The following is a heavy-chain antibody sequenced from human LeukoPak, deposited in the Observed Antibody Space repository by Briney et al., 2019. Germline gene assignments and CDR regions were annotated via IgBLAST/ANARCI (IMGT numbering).Heavy chain of an antibody. CDR2: IIPIFGTA. CDR1: GGTFSSYA. D-gene: IGHD2-15*01. CDR3: ASLGVSDIVVVVAATDPEYYYYMDV. Sequence: ASVKVSCKASGGTFSSYAISWVRQAPGQGLEWMGGIIPIFGTANYAQKFQGRVTITTDESTSTAYMELSSLRSEDTAVYYCASLGVSDIVVVVAATDPEYYYYMDVWGKGTTVTVSS. V-gene: IGHV1-69*05. J-gene: IGHJ6*03.